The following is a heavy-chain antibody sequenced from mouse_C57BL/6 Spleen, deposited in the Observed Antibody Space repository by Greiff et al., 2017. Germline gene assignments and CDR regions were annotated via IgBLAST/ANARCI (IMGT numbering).Heavy chain of an antibody. CDR1: GYAFSSSW. V-gene: IGHV1-82*01. D-gene: IGHD1-1*01. CDR2: IYPGDGDT. Sequence: QVQLKQSGPELVKPGASVKISCKASGYAFSSSWMNWVKQRPGKGLEWIGRIYPGDGDTNYNGKFKGKATLTADKSSSTAYVQLSSLSSEDSAVYFCAREATVPDYWGQGTTLTVSS. CDR3: AREATVPDY. J-gene: IGHJ2*01.